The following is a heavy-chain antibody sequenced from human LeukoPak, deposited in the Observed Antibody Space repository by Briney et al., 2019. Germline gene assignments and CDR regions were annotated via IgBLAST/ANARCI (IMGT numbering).Heavy chain of an antibody. D-gene: IGHD6-13*01. CDR3: AKDPFVDSRGIMDV. CDR2: ISGSGGST. CDR1: GFTFSSYA. J-gene: IGHJ6*03. Sequence: GGSLRLSCAASGFTFSSYAMHWVRQAPGKGLEWVSAISGSGGSTYYADSVKGRFTISRDNSKNTLYLQMNSLRAEDTAVYYCAKDPFVDSRGIMDVWGKGTTVTVSS. V-gene: IGHV3-23*01.